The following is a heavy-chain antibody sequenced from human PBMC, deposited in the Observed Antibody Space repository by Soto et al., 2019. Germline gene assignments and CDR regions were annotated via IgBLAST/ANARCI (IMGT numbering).Heavy chain of an antibody. V-gene: IGHV4-30-2*01. Sequence: QLQLQESGSGLVKPSQTLSLTCAVSGGSISSGGYSWSWIRQPPGKGLEWIGYIYHSGSTYYNPSPKSSLTISVDRSKNQFSLKLSSVPAADTAVYYCAAGGGLPRYYWGQGTLVTVSS. CDR2: IYHSGST. CDR3: AAGGGLPRYY. CDR1: GGSISSGGYS. J-gene: IGHJ4*02. D-gene: IGHD5-12*01.